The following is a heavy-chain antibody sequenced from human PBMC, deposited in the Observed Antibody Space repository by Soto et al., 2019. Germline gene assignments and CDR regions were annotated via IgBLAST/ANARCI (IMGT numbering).Heavy chain of an antibody. CDR3: ARTYDFWSGYPFDY. V-gene: IGHV4-59*08. Sequence: SETLSLTCTVSGVSISSYYWSWIRQPPGKGLEWIGYIYYSGSTNYNPSLKSRVTISVDTSKNQFSLRLSSVTATDTAVYYCARTYDFWSGYPFDYWGQGTLVTVSS. CDR2: IYYSGST. J-gene: IGHJ4*02. D-gene: IGHD3-3*01. CDR1: GVSISSYY.